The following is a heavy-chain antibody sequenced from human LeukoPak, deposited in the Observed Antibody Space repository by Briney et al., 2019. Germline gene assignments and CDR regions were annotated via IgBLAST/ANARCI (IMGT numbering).Heavy chain of an antibody. CDR1: GFSFSTSG. CDR3: VRDGAHWDLDY. Sequence: GGSLRLSCAASGFSFSTSGMHWIRQAPGKGLEWVAFIQSDGGNGYYADSVKGRFTISRDNSKNTVHLQMNSPRAEDTAMYYCVRDGAHWDLDYWGQGTLVTVSS. CDR2: IQSDGGNG. J-gene: IGHJ4*02. V-gene: IGHV3-30*02. D-gene: IGHD7-27*01.